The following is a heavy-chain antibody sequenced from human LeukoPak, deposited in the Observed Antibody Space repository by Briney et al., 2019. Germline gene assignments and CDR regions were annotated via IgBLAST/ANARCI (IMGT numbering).Heavy chain of an antibody. D-gene: IGHD3-16*01. CDR1: GGSTSSYY. V-gene: IGHV4-4*09. CDR3: ARRRTLGVSGGCCWFDP. Sequence: PSETLSLTCTVSGGSTSSYYWSWIRQPPGKGLEWIGYIHTSGSTNYNPSLKSRVTISVDTSKNQFSLKLSSVTAADTAVYYCARRRTLGVSGGCCWFDPWGQGTLVTVSS. J-gene: IGHJ5*02. CDR2: IHTSGST.